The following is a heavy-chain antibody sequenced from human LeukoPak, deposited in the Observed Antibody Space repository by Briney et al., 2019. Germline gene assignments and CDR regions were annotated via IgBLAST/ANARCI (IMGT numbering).Heavy chain of an antibody. V-gene: IGHV1-69*13. D-gene: IGHD6-13*01. CDR3: ARDSSSWYGDAFDI. CDR2: IIPIFGTA. Sequence: GASVKVSCKASGGTFSSYAISWVRQAPGQGLEWMGGIIPIFGTANYAQKFQGRVTITADESTSTAYMELSSLRSEDTAVYYCARDSSSWYGDAFDIWGQGTMVTVSS. CDR1: GGTFSSYA. J-gene: IGHJ3*02.